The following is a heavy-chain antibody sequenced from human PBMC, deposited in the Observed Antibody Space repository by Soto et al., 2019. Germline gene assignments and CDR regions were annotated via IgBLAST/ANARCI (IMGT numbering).Heavy chain of an antibody. Sequence: QVQLVQSGAEVKKPGSSVKVSCKASGGTFSSYTISWVRQAPGQGLEWMGRIIPILGIANYAQKFQGRVTITADKSTSTAYMELSSLRSEDTAVYYCARETGTGGDYPYWGHGPLVTVSS. CDR2: IIPILGIA. V-gene: IGHV1-69*08. J-gene: IGHJ4*01. CDR3: ARETGTGGDYPY. D-gene: IGHD4-17*01. CDR1: GGTFSSYT.